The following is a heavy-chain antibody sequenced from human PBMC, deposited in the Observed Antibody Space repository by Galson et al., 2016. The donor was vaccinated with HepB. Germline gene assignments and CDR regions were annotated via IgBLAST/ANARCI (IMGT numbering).Heavy chain of an antibody. CDR1: GFTFSDYY. V-gene: IGHV3-11*05. D-gene: IGHD3-22*01. CDR2: ISSSSSYT. J-gene: IGHJ4*02. Sequence: SLRLSCAASGFTFSDYYMNWIRQAPGKGLEWVSHISSSSSYTNYADSVKGRFTISRDNAKNSLYLQMNSLRAEDTAVYYCAKARPITMIVVLGEADFDYWGQGTLVTVSS. CDR3: AKARPITMIVVLGEADFDY.